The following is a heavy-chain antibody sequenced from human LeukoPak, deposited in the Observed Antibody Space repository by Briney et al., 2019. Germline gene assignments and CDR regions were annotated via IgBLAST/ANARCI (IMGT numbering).Heavy chain of an antibody. J-gene: IGHJ5*02. CDR2: IRSKAYGGST. CDR1: GFTFGDYA. CDR3: TRAYTQLGFDP. Sequence: GGSLRLSCTASGFTFGDYAMSWFRQAPGKGLEWVGFIRSKAYGGSTEYAASVKGRFTISRDDSKSIAYLQMNSLKTEDTAVYYCTRAYTQLGFDPWGQGTLVTVSS. D-gene: IGHD2-2*01. V-gene: IGHV3-49*03.